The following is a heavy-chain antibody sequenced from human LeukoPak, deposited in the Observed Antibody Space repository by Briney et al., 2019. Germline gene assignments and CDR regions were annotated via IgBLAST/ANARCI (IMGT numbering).Heavy chain of an antibody. CDR1: GGSISSGDYL. V-gene: IGHV4-30-4*01. D-gene: IGHD4-17*01. CDR2: IYYSGST. CDR3: AGYYGDLNLYYYYGMDV. J-gene: IGHJ6*02. Sequence: PSGTLSLTCAVSGGSISSGDYLWSWIRQPPGMGLEWIGNIYYSGSTNYNASLKSRVTISVDTSKNQFSLKLSSVTAADTAVYYCAGYYGDLNLYYYYGMDVWGQGTTVTVSS.